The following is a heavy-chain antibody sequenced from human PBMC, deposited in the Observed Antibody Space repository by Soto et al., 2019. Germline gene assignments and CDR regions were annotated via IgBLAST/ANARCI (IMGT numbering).Heavy chain of an antibody. CDR1: GFTFSSYA. CDR2: ISYDGSNK. CDR3: LERPRSGSYYPTVDY. D-gene: IGHD3-10*01. J-gene: IGHJ4*02. V-gene: IGHV3-30-3*01. Sequence: GGSLRLSCAASGFTFSSYAMHWVRQAPGKGLEWVAVISYDGSNKYYADSVKGRFTISRDNSKNTLYLQMNSLRAEDTAVYYCLERPRSGSYYPTVDYWGQGTLVTVSS.